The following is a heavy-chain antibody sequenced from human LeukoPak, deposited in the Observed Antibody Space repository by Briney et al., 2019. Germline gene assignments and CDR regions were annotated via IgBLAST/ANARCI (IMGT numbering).Heavy chain of an antibody. CDR1: GFTFSSYA. J-gene: IGHJ4*02. D-gene: IGHD3-22*01. Sequence: GRSLRLSCAASGFTFSSYAMHWVRQAPGKGLEWVAVISYDGSNKYYADSVKGRFTISRDNSKNTLYLQMNSLRAEDTAVYYCARVWYYDSSGYLDYWGQGTLVTVSS. CDR3: ARVWYYDSSGYLDY. CDR2: ISYDGSNK. V-gene: IGHV3-30-3*01.